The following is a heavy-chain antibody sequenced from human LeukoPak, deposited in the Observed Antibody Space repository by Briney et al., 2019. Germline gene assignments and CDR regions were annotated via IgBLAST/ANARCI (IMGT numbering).Heavy chain of an antibody. CDR2: INHSGST. CDR1: GGSISSGSYY. Sequence: PSETLSLTCTVSGGSISSGSYYWSWIRQPPGKGLEWIGEINHSGSTNYNPSLKSRVTISVDTSKNQFSLKLSSVTAADTAVYYCARESVPSSAPWGQGTLVTVSS. D-gene: IGHD3-10*01. CDR3: ARESVPSSAP. J-gene: IGHJ5*02. V-gene: IGHV4-39*07.